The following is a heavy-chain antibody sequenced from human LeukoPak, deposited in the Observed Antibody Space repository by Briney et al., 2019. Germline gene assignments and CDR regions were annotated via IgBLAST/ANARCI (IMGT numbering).Heavy chain of an antibody. CDR2: IWYDGSNK. V-gene: IGHV3-33*01. Sequence: GGSLRLSCAASGFTFSSYGMHWVRQAPGKGLEWVAVIWYDGSNKYYADSVKGRFTISRDSAKNSLYLQMNSLRAEDTAVYYCARQKWAASDYVGSGLPFDYWGQGTLVTVSS. CDR1: GFTFSSYG. CDR3: ARQKWAASDYVGSGLPFDY. J-gene: IGHJ4*02. D-gene: IGHD4-17*01.